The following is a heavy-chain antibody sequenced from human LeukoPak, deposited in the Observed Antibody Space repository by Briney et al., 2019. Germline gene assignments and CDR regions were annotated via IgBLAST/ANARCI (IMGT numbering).Heavy chain of an antibody. V-gene: IGHV3-21*01. Sequence: SGGSLRLSCAASGFTFSNYNMNWVRQAPGKGLEWVSSISTSSSYIYYADSVKGRFTISRDNAKKSLYLQMNSLRAEDTAVYYCARGGLYHYSGTSGDYWGQGTLVTVSS. CDR2: ISTSSSYI. D-gene: IGHD1-26*01. J-gene: IGHJ4*02. CDR3: ARGGLYHYSGTSGDY. CDR1: GFTFSNYN.